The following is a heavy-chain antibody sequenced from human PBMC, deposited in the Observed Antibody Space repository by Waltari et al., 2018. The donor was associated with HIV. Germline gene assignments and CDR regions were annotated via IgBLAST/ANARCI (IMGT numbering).Heavy chain of an antibody. CDR2: IYTSGST. D-gene: IGHD3-10*01. J-gene: IGHJ4*02. Sequence: QVQLQESGPGLVKPSQTLSLTCTVSGGSISSGSYYWSWIRPPAGKGLEWIGRIYTSGSTNYNPSLKSRVTISVDTSKNQFSLKLSSVTAADTAVYYCARCSGSGSYCNFDYWGQGTLVTVSS. CDR3: ARCSGSGSYCNFDY. CDR1: GGSISSGSYY. V-gene: IGHV4-61*02.